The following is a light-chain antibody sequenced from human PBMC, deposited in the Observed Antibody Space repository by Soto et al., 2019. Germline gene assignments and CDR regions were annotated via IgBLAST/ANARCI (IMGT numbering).Light chain of an antibody. V-gene: IGKV3-20*01. CDR3: QQYASSPWT. Sequence: EIVLTQSPGTLSLSPGERATLSCRASQSVASSFLAWYQQKPGQAPRLVFYGASGRATGIPDRFSGSGSGTDFTLTISRLEPEDFAVYYCQQYASSPWTFGQGTKVDI. J-gene: IGKJ1*01. CDR2: GAS. CDR1: QSVASSF.